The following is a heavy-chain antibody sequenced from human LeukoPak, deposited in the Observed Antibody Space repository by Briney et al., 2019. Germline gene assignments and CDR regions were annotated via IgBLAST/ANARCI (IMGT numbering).Heavy chain of an antibody. CDR2: IRSKTYGGTT. Sequence: GGSLRLSCTTSGFTFGDYAMTWVRQAPGKGLEWVGFIRSKTYGGTTEFAASVKGRFTISRDDSKSIAYLQMNSLKAEDTAVYYCTRDQTPYYWGQGTLVTVSS. CDR3: TRDQTPYY. J-gene: IGHJ4*02. CDR1: GFTFGDYA. V-gene: IGHV3-49*04.